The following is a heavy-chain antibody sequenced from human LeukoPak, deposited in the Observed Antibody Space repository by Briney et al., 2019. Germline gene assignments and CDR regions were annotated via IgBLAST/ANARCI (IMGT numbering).Heavy chain of an antibody. Sequence: ASVKVSCKVSGYTLTELSMHWVRQAPGKGLEWMRGFDPEDGETIYAQKFQGRVTMTEDTSTDTAYMELSSLRSEDTAVYYCATGAPSTMVRGVIRRAFDIWGQGTMVTVSS. CDR3: ATGAPSTMVRGVIRRAFDI. V-gene: IGHV1-24*01. CDR1: GYTLTELS. D-gene: IGHD3-10*01. J-gene: IGHJ3*02. CDR2: FDPEDGET.